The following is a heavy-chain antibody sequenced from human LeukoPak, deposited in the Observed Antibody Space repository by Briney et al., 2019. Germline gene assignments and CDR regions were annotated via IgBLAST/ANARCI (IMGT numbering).Heavy chain of an antibody. V-gene: IGHV1-2*02. J-gene: IGHJ6*03. CDR2: IYPTSGDI. D-gene: IGHD6-19*01. Sequence: ASVKVSCKASGYTFTGHYMHWVRQAPAQGLEWMGWIYPTSGDIDYSHIFEGRVTMTRDTSTSTAYMELSRLRSDDTAVYYCARAAIAVAGDYHYHYMDVWGKGTTVTVSS. CDR3: ARAAIAVAGDYHYHYMDV. CDR1: GYTFTGHY.